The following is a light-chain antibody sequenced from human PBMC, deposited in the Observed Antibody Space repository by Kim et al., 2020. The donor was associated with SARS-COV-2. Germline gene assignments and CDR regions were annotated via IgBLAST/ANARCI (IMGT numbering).Light chain of an antibody. Sequence: QSALTQPASVSGSPGQSIIISCTGTSSDVGNYNYVSWYQQHPGKAPKLLIYDVTKRPSGVSIRFSGSKSDNTASLTISGLQPEDEAEYYCSSYSISATFRAVFGTGTKVTVL. V-gene: IGLV2-14*03. CDR2: DVT. CDR3: SSYSISATFRAV. CDR1: SSDVGNYNY. J-gene: IGLJ1*01.